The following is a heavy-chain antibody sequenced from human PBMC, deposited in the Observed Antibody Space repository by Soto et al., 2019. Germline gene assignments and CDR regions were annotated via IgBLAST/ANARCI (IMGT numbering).Heavy chain of an antibody. CDR1: GFTFSSYA. CDR2: ISSDGSNK. D-gene: IGHD5-18*01. V-gene: IGHV3-30-3*01. J-gene: IGHJ4*02. CDR3: ARDGPYSYGTFDY. Sequence: QVQLVESGGGVVQPGRSLRLSCAASGFTFSSYAMHWVRQAQGKGLEWVAVISSDGSNKYYADSVKGRFTISRDNSKNTLCLQMNSLRAEDTAVYYCARDGPYSYGTFDYWGQGTLVTVSS.